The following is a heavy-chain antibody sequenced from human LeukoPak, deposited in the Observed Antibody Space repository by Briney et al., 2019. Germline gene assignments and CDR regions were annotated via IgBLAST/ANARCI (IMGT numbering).Heavy chain of an antibody. CDR2: ISNNGGYT. J-gene: IGHJ4*02. CDR3: AKQLGYCSDGSCYFPY. V-gene: IGHV3-23*01. Sequence: GGSLRLSCAASGFTFSISAMSWVRQAPGKGLECVSAISNNGGYTYYADSVQGRFTISRDDSKSTLCLQMNSLRAEDTAVYYCAKQLGYCSDGSCYFPYWGQGTLVTVSS. CDR1: GFTFSISA. D-gene: IGHD2-15*01.